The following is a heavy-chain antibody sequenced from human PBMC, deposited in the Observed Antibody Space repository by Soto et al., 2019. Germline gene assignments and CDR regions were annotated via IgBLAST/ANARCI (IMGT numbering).Heavy chain of an antibody. D-gene: IGHD3-22*01. J-gene: IGHJ6*01. CDR3: GREAWGFNYYDRKKYDTEV. Sequence: SSTXSLTWSAYVFSFIGYYVRWVRHPPGKGREWIGEVNHSGSTKYNPSPKSRVIISVEKSKNQLQMKLSYMTAADTAAYYCGREAWGFNYYDRKKYDTEVWGQGTTV. V-gene: IGHV4-34*01. CDR1: VFSFIGYY. CDR2: VNHSGST.